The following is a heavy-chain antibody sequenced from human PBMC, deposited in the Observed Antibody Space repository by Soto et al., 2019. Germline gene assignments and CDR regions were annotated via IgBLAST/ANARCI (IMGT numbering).Heavy chain of an antibody. CDR2: ISGSGASA. D-gene: IGHD5-18*01. CDR3: ANGTRGYTTDYFDY. Sequence: EVQLLESGGGLVQPGGSLRLSCAASEFSFGGYAMSWVRQAPGKGLEWVSSISGSGASAFYADSVRGRFTISRDNTRNTVSLQMISLRAEDTALYYCANGTRGYTTDYFDYWGQGTRITVSS. V-gene: IGHV3-23*01. J-gene: IGHJ4*02. CDR1: EFSFGGYA.